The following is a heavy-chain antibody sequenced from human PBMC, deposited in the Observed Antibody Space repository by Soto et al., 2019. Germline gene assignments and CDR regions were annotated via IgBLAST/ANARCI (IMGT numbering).Heavy chain of an antibody. CDR3: ARELDGIDV. CDR1: GLTFSDYY. Sequence: QVQLVESGGGLVKPGGSLRLSCAASGLTFSDYYMSWIRQAPGKGLEWVSYITRSGDYTKYADSVKGRFTISRDNAKNSLYLQMNSMRAEDTAVYDCARELDGIDVWGQGTTVIVSS. V-gene: IGHV3-11*05. J-gene: IGHJ6*02. CDR2: ITRSGDYT.